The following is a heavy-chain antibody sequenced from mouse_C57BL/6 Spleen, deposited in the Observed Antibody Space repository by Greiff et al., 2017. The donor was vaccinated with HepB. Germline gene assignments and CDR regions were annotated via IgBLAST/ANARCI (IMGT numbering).Heavy chain of an antibody. D-gene: IGHD1-1*01. CDR1: GYTFTDYE. J-gene: IGHJ2*01. Sequence: QVQLQQSGAELVRPGASVTLSCKASGYTFTDYEMHWVKQTPVHGLEWIGAIDPETGGTAYNQKFKGKAILTADKSSSTAYMELRSLTSEDSAVYYCTKRFITPVVEDYWGQGTTLTVSS. CDR2: IDPETGGT. V-gene: IGHV1-15*01. CDR3: TKRFITPVVEDY.